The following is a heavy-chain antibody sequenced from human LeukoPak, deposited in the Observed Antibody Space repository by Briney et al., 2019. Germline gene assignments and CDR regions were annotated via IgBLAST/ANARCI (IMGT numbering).Heavy chain of an antibody. CDR1: GGSISSSNW. CDR3: ARSLYDSSGYYLLRAFDI. V-gene: IGHV4-4*02. D-gene: IGHD3-22*01. Sequence: SGTLSLTCAVSGGSISSSNWWSWVRQPPGKGLEWIGEIYHSGSTNYNPSLKSRVTISVDTSKNQFSLKLSSVTAADTAVYYCARSLYDSSGYYLLRAFDIWGQGTMVTVSS. J-gene: IGHJ3*02. CDR2: IYHSGST.